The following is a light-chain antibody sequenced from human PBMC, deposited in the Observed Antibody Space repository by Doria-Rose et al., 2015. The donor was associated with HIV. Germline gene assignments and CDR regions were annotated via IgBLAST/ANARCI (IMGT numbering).Light chain of an antibody. CDR1: QSLLHTIGYNY. V-gene: IGKV2-28*01. J-gene: IGKJ2*01. CDR2: LGS. Sequence: VLTQSPLSLPVTPGQPASISCRSSQSLLHTIGYNYLDWYLQKPGQSPQLLIYLGSNRASGVPDRFSGSGSGTDFTLKISRVEAEDVGVYYCMQALQTPYTFG. CDR3: MQALQTPYT.